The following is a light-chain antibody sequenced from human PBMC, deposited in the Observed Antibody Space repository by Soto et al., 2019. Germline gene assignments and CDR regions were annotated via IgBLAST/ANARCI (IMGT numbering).Light chain of an antibody. CDR1: QSVRNN. J-gene: IGKJ2*01. CDR2: GAS. CDR3: QQYDSYMYA. Sequence: EIVMTQSRATLSVSPGERATLSCWASQSVRNNLAWYQQRPGQAPRLLMYGASTRPSGIPARFTGGGSGTDFTLTITSLQSEDFAVYYCQQYDSYMYAFGQGTKVDIK. V-gene: IGKV3-15*01.